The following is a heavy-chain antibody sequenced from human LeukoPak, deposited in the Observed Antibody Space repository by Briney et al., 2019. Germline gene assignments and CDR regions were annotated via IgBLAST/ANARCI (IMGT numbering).Heavy chain of an antibody. Sequence: GGSLRLSCAASGFTFSSYSMNWVRQAPGKGLVWVSHINGDGSNVNYADSVKGRFTISRDNAKNTLYLQMNSLRVEDTALYYCGRGKSPAAVDDWGQGTLVTVPS. CDR2: INGDGSNV. V-gene: IGHV3-74*01. CDR3: GRGKSPAAVDD. D-gene: IGHD2-2*01. CDR1: GFTFSSYS. J-gene: IGHJ4*02.